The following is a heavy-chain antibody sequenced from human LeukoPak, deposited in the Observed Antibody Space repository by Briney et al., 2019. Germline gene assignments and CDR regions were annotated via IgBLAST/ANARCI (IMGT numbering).Heavy chain of an antibody. CDR1: GGSISSHY. J-gene: IGHJ6*03. V-gene: IGHV4-59*11. D-gene: IGHD6-19*01. Sequence: SETLSLTCSVSGGSISSHYWTWVRQPPGQALEFIGYIYYGGRTQYNPSLKSRVTMTMDTSKNRFSLRLNSVSAADTAVYYCAREVTVAGTFYFYMDVWGKGTTVTVSS. CDR2: IYYGGRT. CDR3: AREVTVAGTFYFYMDV.